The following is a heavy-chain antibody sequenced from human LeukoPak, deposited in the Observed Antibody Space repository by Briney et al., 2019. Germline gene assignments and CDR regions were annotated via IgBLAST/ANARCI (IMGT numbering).Heavy chain of an antibody. CDR3: ARDGLACCGGDCFYY. D-gene: IGHD2-21*01. J-gene: IGHJ4*02. CDR2: IYYSGST. Sequence: SQTLSLTCTVSGVSISSGDYYWGWIRQPPGKGLEWIGYIYYSGSTYYNPSLKSRVTISVDTSKNQFSLKLSSVTAADTAVYYCARDGLACCGGDCFYYWGQGTLVTVSS. CDR1: GVSISSGDYY. V-gene: IGHV4-30-4*01.